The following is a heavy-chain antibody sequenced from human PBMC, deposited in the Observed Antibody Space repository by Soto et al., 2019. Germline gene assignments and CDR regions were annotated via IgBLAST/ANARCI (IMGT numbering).Heavy chain of an antibody. J-gene: IGHJ6*03. D-gene: IGHD3-10*02. Sequence: SETLSLTCTVSGGSISSYYWSWIRQPPGKGLEWIGYIYYSGSTNYNPSLKSRVTISVDTSKNQFSLKLSSVTAADTAVYYCASLNVDYQKDVWGKGTTVTVSS. V-gene: IGHV4-59*08. CDR2: IYYSGST. CDR3: ASLNVDYQKDV. CDR1: GGSISSYY.